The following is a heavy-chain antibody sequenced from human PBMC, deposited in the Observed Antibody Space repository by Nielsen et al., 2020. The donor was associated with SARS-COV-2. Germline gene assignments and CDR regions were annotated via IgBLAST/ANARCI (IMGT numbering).Heavy chain of an antibody. V-gene: IGHV3-30*03. Sequence: GESLKISCAASGFTFSSYGMHWVRQAPGKGLEWVAVISYDGSNKYYADSVKGRFTISRDNSKNTLYLQMNSLRAEDTAVYYCARAPYSSGWYYFDYWGQGTLVTVSS. CDR3: ARAPYSSGWYYFDY. D-gene: IGHD6-19*01. J-gene: IGHJ4*02. CDR1: GFTFSSYG. CDR2: ISYDGSNK.